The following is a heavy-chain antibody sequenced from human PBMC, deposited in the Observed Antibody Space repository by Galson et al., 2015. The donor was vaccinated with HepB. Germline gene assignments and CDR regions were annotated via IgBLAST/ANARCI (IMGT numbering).Heavy chain of an antibody. D-gene: IGHD6-19*01. CDR3: ARDGYSSGWYGRSGYYGMDV. Sequence: SLRLSCAASGFTFSDYYMSWIRQAPGKGLEWVSYISSSSSYTNYADSVKGRLTISRDNAKNSLYLQMNSLRAEDTAVYYCARDGYSSGWYGRSGYYGMDVWGQGTTVTVSS. J-gene: IGHJ6*02. V-gene: IGHV3-11*05. CDR1: GFTFSDYY. CDR2: ISSSSSYT.